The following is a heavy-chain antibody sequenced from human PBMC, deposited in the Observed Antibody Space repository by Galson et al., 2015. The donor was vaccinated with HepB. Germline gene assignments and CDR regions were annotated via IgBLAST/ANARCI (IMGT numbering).Heavy chain of an antibody. CDR3: TVETDIEKITSDI. J-gene: IGHJ4*02. CDR2: ISSRGDHI. CDR1: GFTFSAYS. D-gene: IGHD1-14*01. V-gene: IGHV3-21*01. Sequence: SLRLSCAASGFTFSAYSMDWVRQAPGKGLEWVSSISSRGDHIFYADSLKGRFTISRDNAKNSLYLQMVSLRAEDTAVYYCTVETDIEKITSDIWGRGTLVTVSS.